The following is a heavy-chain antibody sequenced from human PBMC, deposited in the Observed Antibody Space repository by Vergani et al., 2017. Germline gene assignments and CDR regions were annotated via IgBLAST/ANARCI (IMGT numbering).Heavy chain of an antibody. CDR2: ISSSSSYI. CDR3: ARDVYSGSYTDYYFDY. D-gene: IGHD1-26*01. V-gene: IGHV3-21*01. J-gene: IGHJ4*02. Sequence: EVQLVESGGGLVKPGGSLRLSCAASGFTFSSYSMNWVCQAPGKGLEWVSSISSSSSYIYYADSVKGRFTISRDNAKNSLYLQMNSLRAEDTAVYYCARDVYSGSYTDYYFDYWGQGTLVTVSS. CDR1: GFTFSSYS.